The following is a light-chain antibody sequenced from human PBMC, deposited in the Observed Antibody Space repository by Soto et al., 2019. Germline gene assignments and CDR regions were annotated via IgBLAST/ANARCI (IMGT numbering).Light chain of an antibody. Sequence: QSALTQPASVSGSPGQSITISCTGTSSDVGGYNYVSWYQQHPDKAPKLIIYEVSIRPSGVSNRFSGSMSGDTASLTISGLQAEDEAVYYCSSFRTTRVVFGGGTKLTVL. CDR2: EVS. CDR1: SSDVGGYNY. CDR3: SSFRTTRVV. V-gene: IGLV2-14*01. J-gene: IGLJ2*01.